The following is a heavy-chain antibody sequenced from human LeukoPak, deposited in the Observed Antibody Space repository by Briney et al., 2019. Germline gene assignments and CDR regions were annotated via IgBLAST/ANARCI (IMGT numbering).Heavy chain of an antibody. Sequence: ASVKVSCKTSGCTFTIYGISWVRQAPGQGLEWMGLISAYGNTNYAQNLQGRVTMTTDTSTSTAYMELRSLRSDDTAVYYCARGVIGYYFDYWGQGTLVTVSS. V-gene: IGHV1-18*01. CDR1: GCTFTIYG. CDR3: ARGVIGYYFDY. CDR2: ISAYGNT. D-gene: IGHD2/OR15-2a*01. J-gene: IGHJ4*02.